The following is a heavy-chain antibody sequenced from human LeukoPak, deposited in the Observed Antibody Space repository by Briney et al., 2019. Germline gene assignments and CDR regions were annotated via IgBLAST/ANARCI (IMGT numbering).Heavy chain of an antibody. CDR1: GFTVSSNY. J-gene: IGHJ4*02. V-gene: IGHV3-66*01. CDR3: AKESGRWEPPTPH. Sequence: PGGSLRLSCAASGFTVSSNYMRWVRQAPGKGLEWVSVIYGGGSTYYADSVKGRFTISRDNSKNTLYLQMNSLRAEDTAVYYCAKESGRWEPPTPHWGQGTLVTVSS. D-gene: IGHD1-26*01. CDR2: IYGGGST.